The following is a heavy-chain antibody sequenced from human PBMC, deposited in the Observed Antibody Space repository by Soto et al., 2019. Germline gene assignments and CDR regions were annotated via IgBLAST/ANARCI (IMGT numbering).Heavy chain of an antibody. D-gene: IGHD4-17*01. CDR1: IGCLSSGEHY. CDR2: IDNSGIT. V-gene: IGHV4-31*03. CDR3: ARNYGNYGHYFDS. Sequence: TLSLTCTVSIGCLSSGEHYWVLTRQQPERGLEWIGYIDNSGITYDNPSLKSRIAMSVDTSQNQFSLKLRSVTAADTAVYYCARNYGNYGHYFDSWGQGTLVTVSS. J-gene: IGHJ4*02.